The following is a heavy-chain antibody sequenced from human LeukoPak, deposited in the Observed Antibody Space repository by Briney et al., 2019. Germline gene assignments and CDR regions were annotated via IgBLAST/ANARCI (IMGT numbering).Heavy chain of an antibody. CDR2: ISWNSGSI. V-gene: IGHV3-9*01. J-gene: IGHJ4*02. D-gene: IGHD1-1*01. CDR1: GFTFDDYA. CDR3: ARDDNWNDGRGLDD. Sequence: GGSLRLSCAASGFTFDDYAMHWVRQAPGKGLEWVSGISWNSGSIGYADSVKGRFIISRDSSKNTLYLQMSSLRAEDTAVYYCARDDNWNDGRGLDDWGQGTLVTVSS.